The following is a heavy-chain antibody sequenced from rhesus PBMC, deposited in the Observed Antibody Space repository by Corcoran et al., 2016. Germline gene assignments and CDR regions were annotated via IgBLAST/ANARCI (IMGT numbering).Heavy chain of an antibody. V-gene: IGHV4-173*01. CDR2: ISGSGGST. Sequence: QLQLQESGPGLVKPSETLSLTCAVTGGSISSNYWSWIRQPPGKGLEWIGRISGSGGSTHSNPSLKSRVTISTDTSKNQFSLKLSSVTAADTAVYYCARERRGVTLFDYWGQGVLVTVSS. D-gene: IGHD3-9*01. CDR3: ARERRGVTLFDY. J-gene: IGHJ4*01. CDR1: GGSISSNY.